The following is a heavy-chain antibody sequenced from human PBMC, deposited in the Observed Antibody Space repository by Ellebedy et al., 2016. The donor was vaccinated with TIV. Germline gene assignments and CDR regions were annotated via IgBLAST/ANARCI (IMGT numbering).Heavy chain of an antibody. CDR1: GYGFPNYW. CDR2: IDPSDSYT. D-gene: IGHD2-2*01. V-gene: IGHV5-10-1*01. CDR3: ARHCLETGSTNCYDY. Sequence: GESLKISCEGSGYGFPNYWISWVRQMPGKGLEWMGRIDPSDSYTNYRPSFQGHVTFSVDKSISTAFLHWSSLKASDTAMYYCARHCLETGSTNCYDYWGQGTLVTVSS. J-gene: IGHJ4*02.